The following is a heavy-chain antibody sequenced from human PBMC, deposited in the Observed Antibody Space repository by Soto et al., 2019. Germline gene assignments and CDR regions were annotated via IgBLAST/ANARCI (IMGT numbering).Heavy chain of an antibody. CDR1: GSTLTAFS. D-gene: IGHD3-3*01. Sequence: ASVKVSSKVSGSTLTAFSMRWVRQDPGRGRECMGGLDTEDGEKIYAQKWQGRVTMIEDTSTDTAYMEVSSLRSDDTDMYYCATFWRGYTYFDYWGQGTLVTDSS. J-gene: IGHJ4*02. CDR2: LDTEDGEK. V-gene: IGHV1-24*01. CDR3: ATFWRGYTYFDY.